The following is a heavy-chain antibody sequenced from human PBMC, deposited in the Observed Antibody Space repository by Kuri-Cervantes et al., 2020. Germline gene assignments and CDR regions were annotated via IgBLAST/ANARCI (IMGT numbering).Heavy chain of an antibody. CDR2: IEQDGSEK. CDR1: GFTFSSYW. V-gene: IGHV3-7*03. D-gene: IGHD6-6*01. CDR3: AKGGGWSSSLSYYFDS. J-gene: IGHJ4*02. Sequence: GESLKISCAASGFTFSSYWMSWVRQAPGKGLEWVANIEQDGSEKYYVDSVKGRFTISRDNSKNTLYLQMNSLRAEDTAVYYCAKGGGWSSSLSYYFDSWGQGTLVTVSS.